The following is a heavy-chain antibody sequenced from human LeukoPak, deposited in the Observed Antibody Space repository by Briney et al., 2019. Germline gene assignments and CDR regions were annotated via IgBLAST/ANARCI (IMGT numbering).Heavy chain of an antibody. CDR1: GYTFTNYY. V-gene: IGHV1-46*01. J-gene: IGHJ4*02. D-gene: IGHD3-22*01. CDR3: ARGGYYYDSSGYYPDY. Sequence: ASVKVSCKASGYTFTNYYMHWVRQAPGQGLEWMGIINPSGGSTSYAQKFQGRVTMTRDTSTSTVYMELSSLRSEDTAVYYCARGGYYYDSSGYYPDYWGQGTLVTVSS. CDR2: INPSGGST.